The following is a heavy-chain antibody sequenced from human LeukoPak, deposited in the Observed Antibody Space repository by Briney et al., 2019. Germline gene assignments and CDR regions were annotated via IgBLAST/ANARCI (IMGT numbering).Heavy chain of an antibody. CDR2: IIPIFGTA. V-gene: IGHV1-69*05. D-gene: IGHD3-10*01. CDR1: GGTFSSYA. J-gene: IGHJ5*02. Sequence: VASVKVSCKASGGTFSSYAISWVRQAPGQGLEWMGGIIPIFGTANYAQKFQGRVTITTDESTSTAYMGLSSLRSEDTAVYYCARDCQDYGSGSKWFDPWGQGTLVTVSS. CDR3: ARDCQDYGSGSKWFDP.